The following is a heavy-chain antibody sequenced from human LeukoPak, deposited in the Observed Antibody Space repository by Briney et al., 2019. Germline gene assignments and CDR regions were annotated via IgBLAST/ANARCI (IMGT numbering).Heavy chain of an antibody. V-gene: IGHV3-7*04. J-gene: IGHJ3*01. CDR1: GFTFSRYW. D-gene: IGHD1-7*01. CDR3: ARGGGTNDL. Sequence: GGSLRLSCAASGFTFSRYWMTWVRQAPGRGLEWVANIKEDGSEKYYVDSVKGRFTISRDNANNSLCLQMNSLRAEDTAVYYCARGGGTNDLWGQGTMVTVSS. CDR2: IKEDGSEK.